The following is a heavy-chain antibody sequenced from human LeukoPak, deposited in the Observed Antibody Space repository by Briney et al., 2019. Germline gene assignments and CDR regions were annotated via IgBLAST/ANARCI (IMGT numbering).Heavy chain of an antibody. Sequence: ASVKVSCKASGYTFTSYGISWVRQAPGQGLEWMGWISAYNGNTNYAQKLQGRVTMTTDTFTSTAYMELRSLRSDDTAVYYCARGDLYYDFWSGYSFRYYFDYWGQGTLVTVFS. CDR1: GYTFTSYG. CDR2: ISAYNGNT. V-gene: IGHV1-18*01. J-gene: IGHJ4*02. CDR3: ARGDLYYDFWSGYSFRYYFDY. D-gene: IGHD3-3*01.